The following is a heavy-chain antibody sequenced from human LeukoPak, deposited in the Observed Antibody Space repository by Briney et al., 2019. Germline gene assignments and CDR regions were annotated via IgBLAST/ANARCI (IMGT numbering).Heavy chain of an antibody. CDR3: AKGRDSSSWHDAFDI. J-gene: IGHJ3*02. V-gene: IGHV3-30*18. CDR1: GFTFSSYG. D-gene: IGHD6-13*01. CDR2: ISYDGSIK. Sequence: GGSLRLSCAASGFTFSSYGIHWVRQAPGKGLEWVAVISYDGSIKYYADSVKGRFTISRDNSKNTLYLQMNSLRAEDTAVYYCAKGRDSSSWHDAFDIWGQGTMVTVSS.